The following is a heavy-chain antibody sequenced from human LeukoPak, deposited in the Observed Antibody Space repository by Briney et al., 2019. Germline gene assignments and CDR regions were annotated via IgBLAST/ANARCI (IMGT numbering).Heavy chain of an antibody. J-gene: IGHJ4*02. D-gene: IGHD3-10*01. V-gene: IGHV4-59*01. CDR2: IYHRGSA. Sequence: SETLSLTCTVSGGSISTYYWTWVRQPPGKGLEWIGYIYHRGSANYNPSLKSRVTISVDTSKNQFSLTLSSVTAADAAMYYCARGGDYYVSGSYLRFWGQGTLVTVSS. CDR3: ARGGDYYVSGSYLRF. CDR1: GGSISTYY.